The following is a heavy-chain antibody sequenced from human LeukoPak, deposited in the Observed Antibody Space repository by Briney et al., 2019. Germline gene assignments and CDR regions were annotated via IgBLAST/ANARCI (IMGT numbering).Heavy chain of an antibody. CDR3: GRHGGAFDI. V-gene: IGHV3-7*01. Sequence: GGSLRLSCAASGFTFSTYWMSWVRQAPGKGLEWVANIKQDGSEKYYVDSVKGRFTITRDNAKNSLYLQMNNLRVEDTAVYYCGRHGGAFDIWGQGTMVTVSS. CDR2: IKQDGSEK. D-gene: IGHD3-3*01. CDR1: GFTFSTYW. J-gene: IGHJ3*02.